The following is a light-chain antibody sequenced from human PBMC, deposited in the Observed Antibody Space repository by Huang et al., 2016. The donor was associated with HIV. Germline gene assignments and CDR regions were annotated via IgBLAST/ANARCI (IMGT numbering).Light chain of an antibody. Sequence: EVVLTQSPGTLSLSPGERATLSCRASQIISSSYLAWYQQKPGQAPRLLISGASSRAAGSPDRFSGSGSGTDFTLTISRLEPEDFAVYYCQQLRAFGQGTKLEIK. CDR2: GAS. V-gene: IGKV3-20*01. CDR1: QIISSSY. J-gene: IGKJ2*01. CDR3: QQLRA.